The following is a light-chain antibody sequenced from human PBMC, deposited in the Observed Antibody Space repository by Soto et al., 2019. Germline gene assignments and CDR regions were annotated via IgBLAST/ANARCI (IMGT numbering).Light chain of an antibody. Sequence: QSVLTQPASVSGSPGQSITISCTGTSSDVGGYDYVSWYQHHPGKAPKLMIYEVSNRPSGVSNRFSGSKSGNTASLTISGLQAEDEADYYCGSYTSSSTPVFGTGTKVTVL. V-gene: IGLV2-14*01. CDR1: SSDVGGYDY. CDR2: EVS. CDR3: GSYTSSSTPV. J-gene: IGLJ1*01.